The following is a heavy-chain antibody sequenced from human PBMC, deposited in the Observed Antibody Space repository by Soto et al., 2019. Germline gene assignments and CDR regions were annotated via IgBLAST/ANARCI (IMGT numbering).Heavy chain of an antibody. CDR3: ARGPWVSYRSDLNYYFDY. CDR1: GYSFTSYW. CDR2: IYPGDSDT. J-gene: IGHJ4*02. D-gene: IGHD3-16*02. Sequence: GESLKISCKGSGYSFTSYWIGWVRQMPGKGLEWMGIIYPGDSDTRYSPSFQGQVTISADKSISTAYLQWSSLKASDTAMYYCARGPWVSYRSDLNYYFDYWGQGILVTVSS. V-gene: IGHV5-51*01.